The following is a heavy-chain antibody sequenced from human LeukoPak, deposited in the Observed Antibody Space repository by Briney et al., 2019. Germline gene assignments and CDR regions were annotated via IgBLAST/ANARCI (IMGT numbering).Heavy chain of an antibody. D-gene: IGHD2-2*01. CDR1: GYTFTSYD. CDR3: ARDRCSSTSCPDYYYYYMDV. V-gene: IGHV1-8*01. Sequence: ASVKVSCKASGYTFTSYDINWVRQATGQGLEWMGWMNPNSGNTGCAQKFQGRVTMTRNTSISTAYMELSSLRSEDTAVYYCARDRCSSTSCPDYYYYYMDVWGKGTTVTVSS. CDR2: MNPNSGNT. J-gene: IGHJ6*03.